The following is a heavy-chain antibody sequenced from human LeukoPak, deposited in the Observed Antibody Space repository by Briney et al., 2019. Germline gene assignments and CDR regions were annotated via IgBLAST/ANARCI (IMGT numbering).Heavy chain of an antibody. CDR2: IHHNGGT. Sequence: SETLSLTCAVYGESMIGHYWTWIRQPPGKRLEWIGEIHHNGGTNSNPSLKNRLTMSIDMSKNQFSLKLKSVTAADTAVYYCARATASGSGRAYDHWAQGNLVPVSS. CDR1: GESMIGHY. CDR3: ARATASGSGRAYDH. J-gene: IGHJ4*02. V-gene: IGHV4-34*01. D-gene: IGHD3-10*01.